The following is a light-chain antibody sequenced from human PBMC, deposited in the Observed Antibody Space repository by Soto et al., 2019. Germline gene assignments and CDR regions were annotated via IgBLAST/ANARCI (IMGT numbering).Light chain of an antibody. CDR3: QHTYNTRA. CDR2: DAS. CDR1: QSISTY. V-gene: IGKV1-39*01. Sequence: DIQMTQSPSSLSASVGDRVSISFRASQSISTYLNWFQQKPGKAPTLLIYDASRLESGVPSRFSGGGSATEFTLTISSLQPEDFATYYCQHTYNTRAFGQGTKV. J-gene: IGKJ1*01.